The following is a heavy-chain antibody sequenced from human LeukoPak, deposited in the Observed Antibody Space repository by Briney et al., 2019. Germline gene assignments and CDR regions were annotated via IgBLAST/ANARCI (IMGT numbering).Heavy chain of an antibody. CDR2: ISAYNGNT. Sequence: ASVKVSCKASGYTFTSYGISWVRQAPGQGLEWMGWISAYNGNTNYAQKLQGRVTMTTDTSTSTAYMELRSLRPDDTAVYYCAKSHYYGSGRGAFDIWGQGTMVTVSS. CDR1: GYTFTSYG. D-gene: IGHD3-10*01. V-gene: IGHV1-18*01. CDR3: AKSHYYGSGRGAFDI. J-gene: IGHJ3*02.